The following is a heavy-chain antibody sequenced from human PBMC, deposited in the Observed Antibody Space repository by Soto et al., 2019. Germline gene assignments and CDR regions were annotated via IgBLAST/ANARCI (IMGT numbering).Heavy chain of an antibody. CDR2: INHSGST. D-gene: IGHD6-13*01. Sequence: QVQLQQWGAGLLKPSETLSLTCAVYGGSFSGYYWSWIRQPPGKGREWIGEINHSGSTNYNPSLKSRVTISVDPSKNQFARKLSSVTAADTAVYYCARGRGDSSSWYAFDYWGKGTLVTVSS. J-gene: IGHJ4*02. CDR1: GGSFSGYY. CDR3: ARGRGDSSSWYAFDY. V-gene: IGHV4-34*01.